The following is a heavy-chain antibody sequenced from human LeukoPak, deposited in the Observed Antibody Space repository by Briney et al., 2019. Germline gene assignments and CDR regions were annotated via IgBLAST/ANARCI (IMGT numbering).Heavy chain of an antibody. CDR2: ISGSGGST. Sequence: SGGSLSLSCAASGFTFSSYAMSWVRQAPGKGLEWLSVISGSGGSTFYADSVKGRFTISRDTSKNTLYLQMNSLRAEDTAIYYCGKCRVLSQSAFDIWGQGTMVTVSS. CDR1: GFTFSSYA. V-gene: IGHV3-23*01. J-gene: IGHJ3*02. D-gene: IGHD2-8*01. CDR3: GKCRVLSQSAFDI.